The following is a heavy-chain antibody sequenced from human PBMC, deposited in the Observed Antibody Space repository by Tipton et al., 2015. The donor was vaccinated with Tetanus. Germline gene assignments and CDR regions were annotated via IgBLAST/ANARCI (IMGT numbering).Heavy chain of an antibody. Sequence: LRLSCAVYGGSFSAYYWGWIRQPPGKGLEWIASIYFKGDTYYSPTLKSRVTIAVDTSQNDFSLKLTTASDADTAVYYCERHLYGYWFDPWGQGTLVTVSS. CDR3: ERHLYGYWFDP. D-gene: IGHD3-10*01. CDR1: GGSFSAYY. J-gene: IGHJ5*02. CDR2: IYFKGDT. V-gene: IGHV4-39*02.